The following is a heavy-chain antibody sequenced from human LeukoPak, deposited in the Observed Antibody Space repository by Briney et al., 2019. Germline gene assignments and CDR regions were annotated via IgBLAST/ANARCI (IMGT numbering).Heavy chain of an antibody. Sequence: GGSLRLSCAASGFTFSSYSINWVRQAPGKWLEWVSSISISSSYIYYADSVKGRFTISRDNAKNSLYLQMNSLRAEDTAVYYCARDEWELYLDYWGQGTLVTVSS. CDR2: ISISSSYI. CDR3: ARDEWELYLDY. D-gene: IGHD1-26*01. V-gene: IGHV3-21*01. CDR1: GFTFSSYS. J-gene: IGHJ4*02.